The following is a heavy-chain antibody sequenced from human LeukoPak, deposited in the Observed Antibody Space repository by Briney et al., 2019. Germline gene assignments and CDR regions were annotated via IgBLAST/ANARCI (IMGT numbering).Heavy chain of an antibody. Sequence: ASVKVSCKASGYAFTSYGISWVRQAPGQGLEWMGWISVYNGNTNYAQKLQGRVTMTTDTSTSTAYMGLRSLRSDDTAVYYCARGYSSSWYFDYWGQGTLVTVSS. CDR1: GYAFTSYG. CDR2: ISVYNGNT. V-gene: IGHV1-18*01. D-gene: IGHD6-13*01. J-gene: IGHJ4*02. CDR3: ARGYSSSWYFDY.